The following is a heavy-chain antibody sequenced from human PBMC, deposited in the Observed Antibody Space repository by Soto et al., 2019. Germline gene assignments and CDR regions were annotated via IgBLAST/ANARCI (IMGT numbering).Heavy chain of an antibody. Sequence: ASVKVSCKASGYTFTSYGISWVRQAPGQGLEWMGWISAYNGNTNYAQKLQGRVTMTTDTSTSTAYMELRSLRSDDTAVYYCARDCVPADSSTSCYAFDYWGQGTLVTVSS. J-gene: IGHJ4*02. CDR2: ISAYNGNT. CDR3: ARDCVPADSSTSCYAFDY. CDR1: GYTFTSYG. V-gene: IGHV1-18*01. D-gene: IGHD2-2*01.